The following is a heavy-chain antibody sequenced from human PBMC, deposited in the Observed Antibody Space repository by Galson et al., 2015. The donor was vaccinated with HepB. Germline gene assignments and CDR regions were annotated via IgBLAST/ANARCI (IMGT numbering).Heavy chain of an antibody. CDR3: AKDHIAVAGTYYYGMDV. CDR2: ISWNSGSI. D-gene: IGHD6-19*01. V-gene: IGHV3-9*01. Sequence: EWVSGISWNSGSIGYADSVKGRFTISRDNAKNSLYLQMNSLRAEDTALYYCAKDHIAVAGTYYYGMDVWGQGTTVTVSS. J-gene: IGHJ6*02.